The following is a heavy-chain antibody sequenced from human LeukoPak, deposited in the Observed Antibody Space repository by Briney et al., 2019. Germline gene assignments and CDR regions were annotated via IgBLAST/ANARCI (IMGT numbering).Heavy chain of an antibody. D-gene: IGHD3-22*01. CDR1: GGSISSGGYY. J-gene: IGHJ4*02. Sequence: PSETLSLTCTVSGGSISSGGYYWSWIRQHPGKGLEWIGYIYYSGSTYYNPSLKSRVTISVDTSKNQFPLKLSSVTAADTAVYYCASLDYYDSSVYYLFRYGGQEPLVTVSS. V-gene: IGHV4-31*03. CDR2: IYYSGST. CDR3: ASLDYYDSSVYYLFRY.